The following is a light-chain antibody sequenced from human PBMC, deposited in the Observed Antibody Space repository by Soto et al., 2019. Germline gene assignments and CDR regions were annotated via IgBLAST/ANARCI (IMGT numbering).Light chain of an antibody. CDR1: QSVSNQ. J-gene: IGKJ1*01. CDR3: QQHTTSRT. V-gene: IGKV3-20*01. Sequence: EIGWTQTARKMVVYGGGVDIVCRRASQSVSNQLAWYQQKPGQAPRLLIYGGSSRATGIPVRFSGSGSETDVTLPLTRQSPEDAAAYYGQQHTTSRTVGQGTKVDIK. CDR2: GGS.